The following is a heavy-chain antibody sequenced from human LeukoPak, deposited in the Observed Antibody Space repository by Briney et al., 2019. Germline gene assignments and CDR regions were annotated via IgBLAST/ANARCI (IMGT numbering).Heavy chain of an antibody. CDR3: ARRTMVRGVIIYYYMDV. CDR1: GGSISSYY. CDR2: IYYSGST. V-gene: IGHV4-59*01. D-gene: IGHD3-10*01. Sequence: PSETLSLTCTVYGGSISSYYWSWIRQPPGKGLEWIGSIYYSGSTNYNPSLKSRVTISVDTSKNQFSLKLSSVTAADTAVYYCARRTMVRGVIIYYYMDVWGKGTTVTVSS. J-gene: IGHJ6*03.